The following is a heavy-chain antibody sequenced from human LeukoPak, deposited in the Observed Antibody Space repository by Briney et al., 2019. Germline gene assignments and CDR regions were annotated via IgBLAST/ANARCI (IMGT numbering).Heavy chain of an antibody. CDR1: GFTFSSYS. V-gene: IGHV3-7*01. CDR3: AGLSMTTVTTRSY. J-gene: IGHJ4*02. CDR2: IKQDGSEK. D-gene: IGHD4-17*01. Sequence: PGGSLRLSCAASGFTFSSYSMNWVRQAPGKGLEWVANIKQDGSEKYYVDSVKGRFTISRDNAKNSLYLQMNSLRAEDTAVYYCAGLSMTTVTTRSYWGQGTIVTVSS.